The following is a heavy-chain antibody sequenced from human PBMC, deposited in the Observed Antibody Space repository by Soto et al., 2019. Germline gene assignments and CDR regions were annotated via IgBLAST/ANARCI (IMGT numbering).Heavy chain of an antibody. CDR2: ISYDGSNK. J-gene: IGHJ4*02. D-gene: IGHD1-26*01. V-gene: IGHV3-30*18. CDR3: AKDLLGATTGIDY. CDR1: GFTFSSYG. Sequence: QVQLVESGGGVVQPGRSLRLSCAASGFTFSSYGMHWVRQAPGKGLEWVAVISYDGSNKYYADSVKGRFTISRDNSKNTLYLQMNSLRAEDTAVYYCAKDLLGATTGIDYWGQGTLVTVSS.